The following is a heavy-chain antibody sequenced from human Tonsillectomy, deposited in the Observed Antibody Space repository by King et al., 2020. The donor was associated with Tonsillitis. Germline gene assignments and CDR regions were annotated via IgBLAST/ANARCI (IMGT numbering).Heavy chain of an antibody. CDR3: AKDRGYGDYEFYYYYGMDV. V-gene: IGHV3-9*01. J-gene: IGHJ6*02. CDR1: GFTFDDYA. CDR2: ISWNSGSI. Sequence: VQLVESGGGLVQPGRSLRLSCAASGFTFDDYAMHWVRQAPGKGLEWVSGISWNSGSIGYADSVKGRFTISRDNAKNSLYLQMNSLRPEDTALYYCAKDRGYGDYEFYYYYGMDVWGQGTTVTVSS. D-gene: IGHD4-17*01.